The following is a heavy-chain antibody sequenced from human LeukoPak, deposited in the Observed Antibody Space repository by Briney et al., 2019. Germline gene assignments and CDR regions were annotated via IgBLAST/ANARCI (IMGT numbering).Heavy chain of an antibody. D-gene: IGHD3-22*01. V-gene: IGHV1-69*05. J-gene: IGHJ5*02. Sequence: SVKVSCKASGGSFRNSAISWVRQAPGQGLEWVGGIIPLFGSSKYSQKFQGRVTISTDESTGTTYMELTSLTSEDTAVYYCARPAYYDTSYYYDHWGQGALITVSS. CDR3: ARPAYYDTSYYYDH. CDR2: IIPLFGSS. CDR1: GGSFRNSA.